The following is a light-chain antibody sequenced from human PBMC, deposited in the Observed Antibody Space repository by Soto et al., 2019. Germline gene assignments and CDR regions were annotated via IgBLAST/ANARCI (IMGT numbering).Light chain of an antibody. CDR2: SAS. Sequence: EIVMTQSPATLSVSPGERATLSCRASQSISTELAWYQQKPGQPPRLLIYSASTRATGVPARFTGSGSGSEFNLTISGLQSEGFAVYYCQQWHNWPLAFGQGTRLEI. CDR1: QSISTE. V-gene: IGKV3-15*01. CDR3: QQWHNWPLA. J-gene: IGKJ2*01.